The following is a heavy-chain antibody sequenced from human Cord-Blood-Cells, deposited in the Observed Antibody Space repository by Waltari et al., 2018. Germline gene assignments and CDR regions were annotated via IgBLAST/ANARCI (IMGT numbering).Heavy chain of an antibody. CDR3: ARQLVRPSDAFDI. V-gene: IGHV4-39*01. CDR2: IYYSGST. Sequence: QLQLQESGPGLVKPSETLSLTCTVPGGSISSSSYYWGWLRQPPGKGLEWIGSIYYSGSTYYNPSLKSRVTISVDTSKNQFSLKLSSVTAADTAVYYCARQLVRPSDAFDIWGQGTMVTVSS. J-gene: IGHJ3*02. D-gene: IGHD6-6*01. CDR1: GGSISSSSYY.